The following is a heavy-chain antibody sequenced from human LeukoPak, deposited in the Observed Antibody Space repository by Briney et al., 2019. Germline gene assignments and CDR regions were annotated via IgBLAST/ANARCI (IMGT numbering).Heavy chain of an antibody. CDR3: VIVRGYFDSSGSDY. CDR2: ITSNGGNT. V-gene: IGHV3-64D*06. D-gene: IGHD3-9*01. CDR1: GFTFSSYT. Sequence: SGGSLRLSCSASGFTFSSYTIHWVRQAPGKGLEFVSAITSNGGNTYYADSVKGRFTISRDNSKNTVYLQMSSLRAEDTAVYYCVIVRGYFDSSGSDYWGQGTLVTVSS. J-gene: IGHJ4*02.